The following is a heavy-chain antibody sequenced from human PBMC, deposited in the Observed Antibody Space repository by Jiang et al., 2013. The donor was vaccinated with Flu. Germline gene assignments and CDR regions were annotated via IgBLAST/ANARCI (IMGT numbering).Heavy chain of an antibody. Sequence: QLVESGGGLVQPGGSLRLSCAASGFTFSRYWMHWVRQAPGKGLVWVSRINTDGSSTNYADSVKGRFTISRDNAKNTLYLQMNSLRAEDTAVYYCARGGCSSTSCLDYWGQGTLATVSS. V-gene: IGHV3-74*01. CDR2: INTDGSST. CDR3: ARGGCSSTSCLDY. J-gene: IGHJ4*02. CDR1: GFTFSRYW. D-gene: IGHD2-2*01.